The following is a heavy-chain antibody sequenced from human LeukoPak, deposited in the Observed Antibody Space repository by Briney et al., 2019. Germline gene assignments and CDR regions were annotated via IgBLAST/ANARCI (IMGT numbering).Heavy chain of an antibody. J-gene: IGHJ4*02. D-gene: IGHD5-12*01. CDR2: INWNGGST. CDR1: GFIFDDYG. V-gene: IGHV3-20*04. CDR3: TRASGYDRGRSYY. Sequence: PGGSLRLSCAASGFIFDDYGMSWVRQPSGKGLEWVSGINWNGGSTGYADSVKGRFTISRDNTKNSLYLQMDSLRAEDTALYYCTRASGYDRGRSYYWGQGTLVTVSS.